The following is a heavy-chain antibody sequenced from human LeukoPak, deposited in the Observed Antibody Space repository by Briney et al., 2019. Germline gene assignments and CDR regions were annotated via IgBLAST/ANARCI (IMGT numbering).Heavy chain of an antibody. D-gene: IGHD6-19*01. V-gene: IGHV1-2*02. J-gene: IGHJ4*02. CDR1: GYTFTGYY. CDR2: INPNSGGT. CDR3: ARANSSGWQELDY. Sequence: ASVKVSCKASGYTFTGYYMHWVRQAPGQGLEWMGWINPNSGGTNYAQKFQGRVTMTRDMSTSTVYMELSSLRSEDTAVYYCARANSSGWQELDYWGQGTLVTVSS.